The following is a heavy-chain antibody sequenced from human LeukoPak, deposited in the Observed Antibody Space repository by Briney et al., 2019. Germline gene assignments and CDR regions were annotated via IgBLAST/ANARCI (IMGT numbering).Heavy chain of an antibody. CDR1: GYTFTGYF. J-gene: IGHJ4*02. CDR2: LNPNNGGT. D-gene: IGHD3-10*02. V-gene: IGHV1-2*06. Sequence: GASVKVSCKASGYTFTGYFMHWVRQAPGRGLEWMGRLNPNNGGTNYAQKFQGRVTLTRDTSISTAYMELSRLTSDDTAVYYCARSSLDQNYVADYWGQGTLVTVSS. CDR3: ARSSLDQNYVADY.